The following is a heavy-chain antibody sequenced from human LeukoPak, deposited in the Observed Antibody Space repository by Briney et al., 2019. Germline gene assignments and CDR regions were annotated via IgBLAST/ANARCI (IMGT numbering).Heavy chain of an antibody. D-gene: IGHD3-3*01. CDR3: ARARFLESYFDY. J-gene: IGHJ4*02. CDR1: GFTFNDYS. V-gene: IGHV3-48*01. CDR2: ITSSSSTI. Sequence: GGSLRLSCAASGFTFNDYSMNWVRQAPGKGLDWVSYITSSSSTIYYTDSVKGRFTISRDNAKNSLYLQMNSLRAEDTAMYYCARARFLESYFDYWGQGTLVTVSS.